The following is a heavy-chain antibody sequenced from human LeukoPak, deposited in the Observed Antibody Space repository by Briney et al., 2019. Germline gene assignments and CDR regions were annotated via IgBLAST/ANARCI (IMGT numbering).Heavy chain of an antibody. J-gene: IGHJ4*02. V-gene: IGHV3-23*01. CDR3: ARDRLAVAGNY. D-gene: IGHD6-19*01. Sequence: GRSLRLSCAASGFTFSSFAMTWVRQAPGKGLDWVSGISGSGGTTYYADSVKGRFTISRDNSKNTLYLQMNSLRVEDTALYYCARDRLAVAGNYWGQGTLVTVSS. CDR2: ISGSGGTT. CDR1: GFTFSSFA.